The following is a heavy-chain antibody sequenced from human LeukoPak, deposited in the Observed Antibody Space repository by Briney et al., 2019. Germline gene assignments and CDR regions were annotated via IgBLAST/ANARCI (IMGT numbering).Heavy chain of an antibody. J-gene: IGHJ5*02. CDR1: GFTFSSYS. CDR2: ISSSSSYT. Sequence: GGSLRLSCAASGFTFSSYSMSWVRQAPGKGLEWVSYISSSSSYTNYADSVKGRFTISRDNAKNSLYLQMNSLRAEDTAVYYCARDLWFDPWGQGTLVTVSS. V-gene: IGHV3-21*05. CDR3: ARDLWFDP.